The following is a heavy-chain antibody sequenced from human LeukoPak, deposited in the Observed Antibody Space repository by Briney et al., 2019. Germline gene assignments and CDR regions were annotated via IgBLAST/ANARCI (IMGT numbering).Heavy chain of an antibody. J-gene: IGHJ4*02. D-gene: IGHD4-17*01. Sequence: RTSETLSLTCAVYGGSFSGYYWSWIRQPPGKGLEWIGEINHSGSTNYNPSLKSRVTISVDTSKNQFSLKLSSVTAADTAVYYCARGTVTRDLDYWGRGTLVTVSS. V-gene: IGHV4-34*01. CDR1: GGSFSGYY. CDR3: ARGTVTRDLDY. CDR2: INHSGST.